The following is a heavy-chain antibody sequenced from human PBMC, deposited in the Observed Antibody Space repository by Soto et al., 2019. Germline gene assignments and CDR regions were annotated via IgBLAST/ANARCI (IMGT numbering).Heavy chain of an antibody. J-gene: IGHJ6*02. CDR3: ESPTVTPHYGMDV. CDR2: ISSSGSTI. Sequence: QVQLVESGGGLVQPGGSLRLSCAASGFTFSDYYMSWIRQAPGKGLEWVSYISSSGSTIYYADSVKGRFTISRDNAKNSLYLQMNSLRAEDTAVYSCESPTVTPHYGMDVWGQGTTVTVSS. V-gene: IGHV3-11*01. D-gene: IGHD4-17*01. CDR1: GFTFSDYY.